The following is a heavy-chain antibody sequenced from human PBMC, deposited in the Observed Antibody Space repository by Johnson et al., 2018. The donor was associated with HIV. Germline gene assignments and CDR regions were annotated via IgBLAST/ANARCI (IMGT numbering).Heavy chain of an antibody. Sequence: VQLVESGGGVAQPGGSLRLSCAATDFTLRNYRMHWVRQVPGMGPVWVSRINKDGTDTAYGDTVMGRFTVSRDDAKNTLYLQMNSLRVEDTAIYYCARAQILPDDVFNLWGQGIQVTVSS. V-gene: IGHV3-74*01. CDR1: DFTLRNYR. CDR3: ARAQILPDDVFNL. CDR2: INKDGTDT. D-gene: IGHD2-2*01. J-gene: IGHJ3*01.